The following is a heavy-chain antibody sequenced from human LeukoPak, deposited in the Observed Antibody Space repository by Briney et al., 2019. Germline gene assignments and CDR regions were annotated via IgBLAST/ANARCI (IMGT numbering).Heavy chain of an antibody. CDR1: GFTVEAYA. V-gene: IGHV3-9*01. CDR2: ICRNSGSI. Sequence: GRSLRLSCSVSGFTVEAYAMHWVRQAPGKGLEWVSVICRNSGSIDYVESVKGCFTISRDNADNSLYLLMNRLRPETTALYYSGKGSGHDWNSFDVWGKGTLVAVSS. CDR3: GKGSGHDWNSFDV. J-gene: IGHJ4*02. D-gene: IGHD5-12*01.